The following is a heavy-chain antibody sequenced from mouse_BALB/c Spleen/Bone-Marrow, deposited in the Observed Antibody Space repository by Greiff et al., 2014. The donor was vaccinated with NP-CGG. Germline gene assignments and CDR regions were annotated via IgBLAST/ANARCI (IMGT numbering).Heavy chain of an antibody. CDR1: GFNIKDTY. CDR3: ALYGYDGPGFAY. Sequence: VQLKQSGAELVKPGASVKLSCTASGFNIKDTYMHWVKQRPEQGLEWIGRIDPANGNTKYDPKFQGKATITADTSSNTAYLQLSSLTSEDTAVYYCALYGYDGPGFAYWGQGTLVTVSA. V-gene: IGHV14-3*02. J-gene: IGHJ3*01. D-gene: IGHD2-14*01. CDR2: IDPANGNT.